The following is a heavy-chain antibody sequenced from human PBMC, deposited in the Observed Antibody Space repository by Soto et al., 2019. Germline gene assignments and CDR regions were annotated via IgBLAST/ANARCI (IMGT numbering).Heavy chain of an antibody. D-gene: IGHD6-6*01. CDR3: AKSAAARHHYYGMDV. V-gene: IGHV3-23*01. J-gene: IGHJ6*02. CDR1: GFTFSSYA. CDR2: IRGSGGST. Sequence: GGSLRLSCAASGFTFSSYAMSWVRQAPGKGLEWVSAIRGSGGSTYYADSVKGRFTISRDNSKNTLYLQMNSLRAEDTAVYYCAKSAAARHHYYGMDVWGQGTTVTVSS.